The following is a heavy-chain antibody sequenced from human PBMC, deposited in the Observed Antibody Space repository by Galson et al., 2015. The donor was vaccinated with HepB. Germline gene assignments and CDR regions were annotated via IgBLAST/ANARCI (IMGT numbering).Heavy chain of an antibody. V-gene: IGHV1-69*02. CDR1: GGTFSSYT. D-gene: IGHD3-22*01. CDR3: ARGDDRYDSSGYYHD. Sequence: SVKVSCKASGGTFSSYTISWVRQAPGQGLEWMGRIIPILGIADYAQKFQGRVTITADKSTSTAYMELSSLRSEDTAVYYCARGDDRYDSSGYYHDWGQGTLVTVSS. CDR2: IIPILGIA. J-gene: IGHJ4*02.